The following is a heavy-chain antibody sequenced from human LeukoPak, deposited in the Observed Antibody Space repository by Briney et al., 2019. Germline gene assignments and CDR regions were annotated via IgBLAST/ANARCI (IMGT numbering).Heavy chain of an antibody. CDR3: AREDYQLVSGDFYYYMDV. CDR2: IYHSGST. D-gene: IGHD2-2*01. CDR1: GYSISSGYY. Sequence: SETLSLTCSVSGYSISSGYYWGWIRQPPGKGLEWIGGIYHSGSTYYNPSLKSRVTMSVDTSKNQFSLRVNSVTAADTGIYYCAREDYQLVSGDFYYYMDVWGKGTTITVSS. V-gene: IGHV4-38-2*02. J-gene: IGHJ6*03.